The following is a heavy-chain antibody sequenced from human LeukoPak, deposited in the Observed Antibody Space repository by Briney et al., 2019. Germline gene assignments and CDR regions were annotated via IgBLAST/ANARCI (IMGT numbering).Heavy chain of an antibody. D-gene: IGHD5-24*01. CDR2: IYYSGST. CDR3: ARARDGHINNWFDP. V-gene: IGHV4-59*01. CDR1: GSSINSYY. Sequence: PSETLSLTCTVSGSSINSYYWSWIRQPPGKGLEWVGYIYYSGSTNYNPSLKSRVTISVDTSKNQFSLKMSSVTAADTAVYYCARARDGHINNWFDPWGQGTLVTVSS. J-gene: IGHJ5*02.